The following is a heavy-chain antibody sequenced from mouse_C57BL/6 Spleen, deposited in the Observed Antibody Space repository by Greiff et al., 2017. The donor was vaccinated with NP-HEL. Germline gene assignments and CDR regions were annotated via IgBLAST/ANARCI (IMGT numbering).Heavy chain of an antibody. J-gene: IGHJ4*01. CDR2: IYPGSGNT. D-gene: IGHD3-2*02. V-gene: IGHV1-76*01. Sequence: VKLVESGAELVRPGASVKLSCKASGYTFTDYYINWVKQRPGQGLEWIARIYPGSGNTYYNEKFKGKATLTAEKSSSTAYMPLSSLTSEDSAVYFCARSDSSALSYYAMDYWGQGTSVTVSS. CDR3: ARSDSSALSYYAMDY. CDR1: GYTFTDYY.